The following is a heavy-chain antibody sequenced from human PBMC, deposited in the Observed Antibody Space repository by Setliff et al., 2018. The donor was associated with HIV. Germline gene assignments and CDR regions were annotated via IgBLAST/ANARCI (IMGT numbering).Heavy chain of an antibody. CDR1: GGSISPYY. J-gene: IGHJ4*02. CDR2: ISDSGTT. V-gene: IGHV4-4*08. Sequence: SETLSLTCTVSGGSISPYYWSWIRRPPGKGLEWIAWISDSGTTNYNPSLKSRVTISVDPSKNQFSLKLNSVTAADTAVYFCARVPFGVHRYYFDSWGQGKLVTVSS. D-gene: IGHD3-16*01. CDR3: ARVPFGVHRYYFDS.